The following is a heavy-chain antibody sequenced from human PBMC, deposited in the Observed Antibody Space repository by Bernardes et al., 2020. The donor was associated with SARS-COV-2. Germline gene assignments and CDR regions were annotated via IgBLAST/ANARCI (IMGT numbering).Heavy chain of an antibody. CDR1: GGSISSYY. CDR3: ARDALGSITIFGVVTRHGMDV. D-gene: IGHD3-3*01. J-gene: IGHJ6*02. Sequence: SETLSLTCTVSGGSISSYYWSWIRQPPGKGLEWIGYIYYSGSTNYNPSLKSRVTISVDTSKNQFSLKLSSVTAADTAVYYCARDALGSITIFGVVTRHGMDVWGQGTTVTVSS. V-gene: IGHV4-59*12. CDR2: IYYSGST.